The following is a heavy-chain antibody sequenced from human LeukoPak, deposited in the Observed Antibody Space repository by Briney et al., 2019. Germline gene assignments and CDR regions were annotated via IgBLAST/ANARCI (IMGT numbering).Heavy chain of an antibody. CDR1: GGSISSHY. Sequence: SETLSLTCTVSGGSISSHYWSWIRQPPGEGREWIGYIYYGGSTNYNPSLKSRVTISVDTSKNQFSLKLSSVTAADTAVYYCARIAAAGPFDYWGQGTLVTVSS. V-gene: IGHV4-59*11. J-gene: IGHJ4*02. D-gene: IGHD6-13*01. CDR2: IYYGGST. CDR3: ARIAAAGPFDY.